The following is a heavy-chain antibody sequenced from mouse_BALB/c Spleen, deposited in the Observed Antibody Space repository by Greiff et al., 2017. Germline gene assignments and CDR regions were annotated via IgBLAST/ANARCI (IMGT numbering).Heavy chain of an antibody. V-gene: IGHV5-6*02. D-gene: IGHD2-10*02. CDR1: GFTFSSYG. CDR3: AREYGNFLDY. CDR2: ISSGGSYT. J-gene: IGHJ2*01. Sequence: DVMLVESGGDLVKPGGSLKLSCAASGFTFSSYGMSWVRQTPDKRLEWVATISSGGSYTYYPDSVKGRFTISRDNAKNTLYLQMSSLKSEDTAMYYCAREYGNFLDYWGQGTTLTVSS.